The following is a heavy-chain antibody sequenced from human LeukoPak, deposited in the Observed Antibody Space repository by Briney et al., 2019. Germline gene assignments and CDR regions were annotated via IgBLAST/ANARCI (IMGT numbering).Heavy chain of an antibody. Sequence: GGSLRLSCAASGFTFSSYSMNWVRQAPGKGLEWVSSISSSSSYIYYADSVKGRFTISRDNAKNSLYLQMNSLRAEDTAVYYCARESTMVRGVIISRGDYWGQGTLVTVSS. CDR2: ISSSSSYI. V-gene: IGHV3-21*01. D-gene: IGHD3-10*01. CDR1: GFTFSSYS. J-gene: IGHJ4*02. CDR3: ARESTMVRGVIISRGDY.